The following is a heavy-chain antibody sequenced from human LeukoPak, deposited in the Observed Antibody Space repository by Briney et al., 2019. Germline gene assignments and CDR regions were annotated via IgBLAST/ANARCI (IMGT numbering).Heavy chain of an antibody. V-gene: IGHV4-34*01. Sequence: PSETLSLTCAVYGGSFSGYYWSWIRQPPGKGLEWIGEINHSGSTNYNPSLKSRVTTSVDTSKNQFSLKLSSVTAADTAVYYCARERIAARYFDYWGQGTLVTVSS. J-gene: IGHJ4*02. D-gene: IGHD6-6*01. CDR2: INHSGST. CDR1: GGSFSGYY. CDR3: ARERIAARYFDY.